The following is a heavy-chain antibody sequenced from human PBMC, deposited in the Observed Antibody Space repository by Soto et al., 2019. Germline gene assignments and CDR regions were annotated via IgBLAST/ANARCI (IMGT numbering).Heavy chain of an antibody. D-gene: IGHD3-3*01. V-gene: IGHV3-30*18. J-gene: IGHJ6*02. Sequence: QVQLVESGGGVVQPGRSLRLSCAASGFTFSSYGMHWVRQAPGKGLEWVAVISYDGSNKYYADSVKGRFTISRDNSKNTLYLQMNGLRAEDTAVYYCEKDYLGGYDFWGGSVEHYYYDGMDVWGQGTTVTVSS. CDR3: EKDYLGGYDFWGGSVEHYYYDGMDV. CDR2: ISYDGSNK. CDR1: GFTFSSYG.